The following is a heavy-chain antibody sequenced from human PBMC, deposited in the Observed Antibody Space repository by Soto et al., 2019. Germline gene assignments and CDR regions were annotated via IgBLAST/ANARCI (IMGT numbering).Heavy chain of an antibody. CDR2: IYYSGST. Sequence: QLQLQESGPGLVKPSETLSLTCTVSGGSISSSSYYWGWIRQPPGKGLEWIGSIYYSGSTYYNPSLKSRVTISVDTSKNQFSLKLSSVTAADTAVYYCARLVVPAKNYYYYMDVWGKGTTVTVSS. J-gene: IGHJ6*03. CDR1: GGSISSSSYY. D-gene: IGHD2-2*01. V-gene: IGHV4-39*01. CDR3: ARLVVPAKNYYYYMDV.